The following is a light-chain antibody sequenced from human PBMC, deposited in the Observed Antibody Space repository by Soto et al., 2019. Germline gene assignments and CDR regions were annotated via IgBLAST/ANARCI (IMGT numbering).Light chain of an antibody. CDR2: DAS. CDR1: QTVNTY. J-gene: IGKJ2*01. CDR3: QQRRDWPLYT. Sequence: EIVLTQSPATLSLSPGERATLSCRASQTVNTYLAWYQQKPGQTPRLLIYDASTRVAGFPARFSGSGSGTDFTLTISSVEPEDIVVYYCQQRRDWPLYTFGQGTTLEI. V-gene: IGKV3-11*01.